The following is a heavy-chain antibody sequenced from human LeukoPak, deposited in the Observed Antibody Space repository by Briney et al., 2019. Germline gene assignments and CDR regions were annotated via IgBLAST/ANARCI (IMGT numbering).Heavy chain of an antibody. Sequence: KTSETLSLTCTVSGGSISSSSYYWGWIRQPPGKGLEWIGSIYYSGSTYYNPSLKSRVTISVDTSKNQFSLKLSSVTAADTAVYYCASASNYGSGSYYRPGDYYYYMDVWGKGTTVTVSS. CDR2: IYYSGST. J-gene: IGHJ6*03. D-gene: IGHD3-10*01. CDR1: GGSISSSSYY. CDR3: ASASNYGSGSYYRPGDYYYYMDV. V-gene: IGHV4-39*07.